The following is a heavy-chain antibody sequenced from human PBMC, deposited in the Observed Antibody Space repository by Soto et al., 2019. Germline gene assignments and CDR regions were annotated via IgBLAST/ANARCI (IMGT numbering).Heavy chain of an antibody. D-gene: IGHD4-17*01. Sequence: NPSETLSLTCTVSGGSISSGGYYWSWIRQHPGKGLEWIGYIYYSGSTYYNPSLKSRVTISVDTSKNQFSLKLSSVTAADTAVYYCARSNHYGDYDYWGQGTLVTVSS. CDR3: ARSNHYGDYDY. CDR2: IYYSGST. J-gene: IGHJ4*02. V-gene: IGHV4-39*01. CDR1: GGSISSGGYY.